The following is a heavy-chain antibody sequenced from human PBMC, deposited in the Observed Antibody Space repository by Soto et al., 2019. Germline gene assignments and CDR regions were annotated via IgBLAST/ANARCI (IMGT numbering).Heavy chain of an antibody. J-gene: IGHJ6*02. CDR3: ARHKRYYYDSSGYNYYGMDV. V-gene: IGHV5-10-1*01. CDR2: IDPSDSYT. CDR1: GYSFTSYW. D-gene: IGHD3-22*01. Sequence: GESLKISCKGSGYSFTSYWISWVRQMPGKGLEWMGRIDPSDSYTNYSPSFQGHVTISADKSISTAYLQWSSLTASDTAMYYCARHKRYYYDSSGYNYYGMDVWGQGTTVTVSS.